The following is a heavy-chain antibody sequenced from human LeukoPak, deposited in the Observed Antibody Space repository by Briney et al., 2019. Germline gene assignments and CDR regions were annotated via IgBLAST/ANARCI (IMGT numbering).Heavy chain of an antibody. CDR3: ARGLTIAAAEVFDY. V-gene: IGHV3-33*01. Sequence: GGSLRLSCAAPGFTFSSFGVHWVRQPPGKGLEWVAVIWYDGSNKYYADSVKGRFTISRDNSKNTLFLQMNSLRAEDTAVYYCARGLTIAAAEVFDYWGQGTLVTVSS. J-gene: IGHJ4*02. CDR2: IWYDGSNK. CDR1: GFTFSSFG. D-gene: IGHD6-13*01.